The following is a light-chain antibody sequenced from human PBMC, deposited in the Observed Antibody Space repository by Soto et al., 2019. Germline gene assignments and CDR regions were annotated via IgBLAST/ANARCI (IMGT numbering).Light chain of an antibody. J-gene: IGLJ2*01. CDR1: NLGEKY. V-gene: IGLV3-1*01. CDR3: QTLDSSTGVV. CDR2: QVN. Sequence: SYELTQPPSVSVSPGQTASITCSGGNLGEKYACWYHQKPGQSPVLVIYQVNKRPSGIPERSSVSNSGNTATLTISGTQDNDEGDYYCQTLDSSTGVVFGGGTKLNVL.